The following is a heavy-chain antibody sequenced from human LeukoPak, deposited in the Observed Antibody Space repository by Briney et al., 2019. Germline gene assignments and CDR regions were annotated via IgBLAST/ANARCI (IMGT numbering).Heavy chain of an antibody. V-gene: IGHV3-15*01. J-gene: IGHJ3*02. Sequence: GGSLRLSCAASGFTFSNAWMSWVRQAPGKGLEWVGRIKSETDGGTAAYAAPVKGRFTISRDDSKNTLYLQMNSLKTEDTAVYYCARRYGSGSNDIWGQGTMVTVSS. D-gene: IGHD3-10*01. CDR1: GFTFSNAW. CDR2: IKSETDGGTA. CDR3: ARRYGSGSNDI.